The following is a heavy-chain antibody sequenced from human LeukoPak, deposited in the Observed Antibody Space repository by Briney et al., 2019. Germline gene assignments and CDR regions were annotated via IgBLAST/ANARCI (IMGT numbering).Heavy chain of an antibody. CDR2: ISRSGDTL. CDR1: GFPFRDYY. J-gene: IGHJ6*02. V-gene: IGHV3-11*01. CDR3: AREVVIFPDYYYYGMDV. D-gene: IGHD3-9*01. Sequence: PGGSLRPSCTASGFPFRDYYMTWIRQAPGKGLEWISYISRSGDTLYYADSVEGRFTISRDNAKNSLFLQMNSLRADDTAVYYCAREVVIFPDYYYYGMDVWGQGTTVTVSS.